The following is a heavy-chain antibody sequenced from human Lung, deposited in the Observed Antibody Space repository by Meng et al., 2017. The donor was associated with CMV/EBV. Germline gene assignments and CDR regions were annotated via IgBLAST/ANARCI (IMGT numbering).Heavy chain of an antibody. CDR1: GFTFSNYW. V-gene: IGHV3-7*01. CDR3: ARDPFIKAFDI. Sequence: ESXKISCAASGFTFSNYWMTWLRQATGRGLELVAHIKEAGSEKYFVGCVKGRFTISRDNAKNSLYLQMNSLRAEDTAVYYCARDPFIKAFDIWGKGTMVTVSS. J-gene: IGHJ3*02. CDR2: IKEAGSEK.